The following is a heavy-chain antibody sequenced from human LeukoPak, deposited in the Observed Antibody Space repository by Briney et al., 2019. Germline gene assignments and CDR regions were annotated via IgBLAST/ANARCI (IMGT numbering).Heavy chain of an antibody. V-gene: IGHV1-2*02. CDR3: ARAYSGSYFYFDY. J-gene: IGHJ4*02. D-gene: IGHD1-26*01. CDR2: INPNSGGT. Sequence: XXGWINPNSGGTNYAQKFQGRVTMTRDTSISTAYMELSRLRSDDTAVYYCARAYSGSYFYFDYWGQGTLVTVSS.